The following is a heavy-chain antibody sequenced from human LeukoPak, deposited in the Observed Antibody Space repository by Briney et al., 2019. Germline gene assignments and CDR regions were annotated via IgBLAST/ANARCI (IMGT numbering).Heavy chain of an antibody. J-gene: IGHJ5*02. D-gene: IGHD4-17*01. CDR3: ARDFPSTVPWFDP. Sequence: GRSLRLSCAASGFTFSSYCMHWVRQAPGKGLEWVAVIWYDGSNKYYADSVKGRFTISRDNSKNTLYLQMDSLRAEDTAVYYCARDFPSTVPWFDPWGQGTLVTVSS. V-gene: IGHV3-33*01. CDR1: GFTFSSYC. CDR2: IWYDGSNK.